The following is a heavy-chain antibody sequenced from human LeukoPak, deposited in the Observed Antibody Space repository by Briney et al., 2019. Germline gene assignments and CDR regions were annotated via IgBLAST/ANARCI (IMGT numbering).Heavy chain of an antibody. CDR1: GFTFSSYW. J-gene: IGHJ4*02. CDR2: IKQDGSEE. CDR3: ARGLGSSSGAGDY. D-gene: IGHD6-6*01. V-gene: IGHV3-7*01. Sequence: GGSLRLSCAASGFTFSSYWMSWVRHAPGKGLEWVANIKQDGSEEYYVDSVKGRFTISRDNAKNSMYLQMNSLRAEDTAVYYCARGLGSSSGAGDYWGQGTLVTVSS.